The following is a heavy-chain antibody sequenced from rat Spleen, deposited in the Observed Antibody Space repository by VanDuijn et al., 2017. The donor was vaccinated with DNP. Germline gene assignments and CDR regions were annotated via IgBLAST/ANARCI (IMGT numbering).Heavy chain of an antibody. Sequence: EVQLVESGGGLVQPGNSLKLSCAASGFTFSDYAMAWVRQSPKKGLEWVATIIYDGSSTYYRDSVKGRFTISRDNAKSTLYLQMDSLRSEDTATYYCATHPLFGHYFDYWGQGVMVTVSS. CDR1: GFTFSDYA. J-gene: IGHJ2*01. CDR3: ATHPLFGHYFDY. D-gene: IGHD4-3*01. V-gene: IGHV5S10*01. CDR2: IIYDGSST.